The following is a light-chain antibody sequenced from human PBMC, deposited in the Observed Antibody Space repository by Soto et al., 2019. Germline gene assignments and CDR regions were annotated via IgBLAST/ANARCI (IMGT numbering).Light chain of an antibody. CDR1: QSVSVRY. CDR2: SAS. CDR3: QQHSSSSYT. J-gene: IGKJ2*01. Sequence: EVVLTQSPGTLSLSPGERATLSCRASQSVSVRYLAWYQQKPGQAPRLLIYSASSRATGIPDRFSGSGSGTDFTLTISRLEPEDFPVYYCQQHSSSSYTFGQGTKLEIK. V-gene: IGKV3-20*01.